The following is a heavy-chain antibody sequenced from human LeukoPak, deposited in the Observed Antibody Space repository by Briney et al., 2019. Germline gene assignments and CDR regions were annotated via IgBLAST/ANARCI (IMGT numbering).Heavy chain of an antibody. CDR2: IFGSGGSA. J-gene: IGHJ4*02. CDR3: GKTTTGYSSGRNPAWPVDY. CDR1: GFTFTSYA. D-gene: IGHD6-19*01. V-gene: IGHV3-23*01. Sequence: PGGSLRPSWAASGFTFTSYAMSWVRQAPGKGLEWVSGIFGSGGSAHYADSVKGRFTIFRDNSQNTVYLQMNSLRAEDTAVYYCGKTTTGYSSGRNPAWPVDYWGQGTLVTVSS.